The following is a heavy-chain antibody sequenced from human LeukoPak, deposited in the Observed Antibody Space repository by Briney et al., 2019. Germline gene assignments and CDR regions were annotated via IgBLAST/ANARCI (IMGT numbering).Heavy chain of an antibody. V-gene: IGHV4-59*08. D-gene: IGHD6-19*01. CDR1: GGSISGYY. CDR2: ISYTGST. Sequence: SETLSLTCTVSGGSISGYYWSWIRQPPGKGLECIGYISYTGSTNYNPSLKSRVTISLDASKNQFSLRLSSVTAADTAVYYCARQSAVAGTRWSDPWGQGTLVTVSS. CDR3: ARQSAVAGTRWSDP. J-gene: IGHJ5*02.